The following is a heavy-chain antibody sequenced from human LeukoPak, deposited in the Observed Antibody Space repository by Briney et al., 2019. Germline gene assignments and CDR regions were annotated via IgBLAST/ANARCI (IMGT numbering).Heavy chain of an antibody. CDR1: GFTVSSNY. CDR2: IYSGGST. J-gene: IGHJ4*02. D-gene: IGHD2-2*01. CDR3: ARDHIVVVPAAGN. Sequence: GGSLRLSCAASGFTVSSNYMSWVRQAPGKGLEWVSVIYSGGSTYYADSVKGRFTISRDNSKNTLYLQINSLRAEDTAVYYCARDHIVVVPAAGNWGQGTLVTVSS. V-gene: IGHV3-66*01.